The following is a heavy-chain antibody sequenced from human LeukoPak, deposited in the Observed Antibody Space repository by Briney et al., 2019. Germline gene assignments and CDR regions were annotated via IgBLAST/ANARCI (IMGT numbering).Heavy chain of an antibody. CDR1: GYTFTSYY. V-gene: IGHV1-46*01. CDR3: ARDPASDGYNPDWYFDL. CDR2: INPSGGST. J-gene: IGHJ2*01. D-gene: IGHD5-24*01. Sequence: ASVKVSCKASGYTFTSYYMHWMRQAPGQGLEWMGLINPSGGSTSYAQKFQGRVTMTRDTSTSTVYMELSSLRSEDTAVCYCARDPASDGYNPDWYFDLWGRGTLVTVSS.